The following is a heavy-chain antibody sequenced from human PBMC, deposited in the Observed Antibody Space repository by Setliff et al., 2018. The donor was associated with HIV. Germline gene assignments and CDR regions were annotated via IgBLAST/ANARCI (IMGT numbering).Heavy chain of an antibody. Sequence: PSETLSLTCTVSGGSISSGGHYWNWIRQHPGKGLEWIGYIHYSGSTYYNPSLKSRVTISRDTSRNQLSLKLSSVNVTDTAVYYCVREEDSSGYYGKDAFDVWGQGTLVTVSS. CDR3: VREEDSSGYYGKDAFDV. V-gene: IGHV4-31*03. CDR2: IHYSGST. D-gene: IGHD3-22*01. CDR1: GGSISSGGHY. J-gene: IGHJ3*01.